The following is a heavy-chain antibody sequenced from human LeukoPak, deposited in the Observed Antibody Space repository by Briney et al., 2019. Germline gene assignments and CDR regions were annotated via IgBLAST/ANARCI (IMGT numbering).Heavy chain of an antibody. Sequence: GGSLRLSCAASGFTFSSYGMHWVRQAPGKGLEWVAVIWYDGSNKYYADSVKGRFTISRDNSKSTLYLQMNGLRAEDTAVYYCARDRSGSLAGGDYWGQGTLVTVSS. CDR3: ARDRSGSLAGGDY. CDR1: GFTFSSYG. CDR2: IWYDGSNK. V-gene: IGHV3-33*01. J-gene: IGHJ4*02. D-gene: IGHD3-10*01.